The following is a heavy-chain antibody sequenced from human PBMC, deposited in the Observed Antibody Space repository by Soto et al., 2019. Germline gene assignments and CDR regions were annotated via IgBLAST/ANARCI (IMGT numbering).Heavy chain of an antibody. CDR3: ARGRTAALIETRLFRVLFDL. Sequence: QVQLQQWGAGLLKPSETLSLTCAVSGESLGGFHWSWIHQPPGKGLEWIGEISRSGSTNYDPSLKSRVTMSMDTSRNQVSLKLSSVTDADTAVYYCARGRTAALIETRLFRVLFDLWGHGNLVIVSS. CDR2: ISRSGST. CDR1: GESLGGFH. V-gene: IGHV4-34*01. J-gene: IGHJ4*01. D-gene: IGHD2-15*01.